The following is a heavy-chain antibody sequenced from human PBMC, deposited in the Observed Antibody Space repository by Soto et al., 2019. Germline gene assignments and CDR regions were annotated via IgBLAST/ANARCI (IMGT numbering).Heavy chain of an antibody. CDR1: GGSFSDFA. D-gene: IGHD2-15*01. J-gene: IGHJ4*02. CDR2: IIAMFAAS. Sequence: QVQLAQSGAEVRKPGSSVKVSCGASGGSFSDFAFSWVRQAPGQGLEWMGGIIAMFAASKYAQRFQDRVTITADESTNTAYLAQSSLTSDGTATYYCARGGIVAVTAALSSYHDYTNYRFDAWGQGTLGTVSS. CDR3: ARGGIVAVTAALSSYHDYTNYRFDA. V-gene: IGHV1-69*01.